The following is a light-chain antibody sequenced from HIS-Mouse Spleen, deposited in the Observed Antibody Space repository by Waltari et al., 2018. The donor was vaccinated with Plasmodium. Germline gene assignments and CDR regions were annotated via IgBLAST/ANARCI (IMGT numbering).Light chain of an antibody. CDR3: QVWDSSSDHPV. Sequence: SYVLTQPPSVSVAPGQTARITCGGNNIGSKGVHWYQQKPGQAPGLVVYDDSDRPSGIPERFSGSNSGNTATLTISRVEAGDEADYYCQVWDSSSDHPVFGGGTKLTVL. V-gene: IGLV3-21*02. CDR1: NIGSKG. CDR2: DDS. J-gene: IGLJ2*01.